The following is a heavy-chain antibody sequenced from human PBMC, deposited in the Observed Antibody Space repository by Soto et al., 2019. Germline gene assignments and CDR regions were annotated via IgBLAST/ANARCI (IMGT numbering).Heavy chain of an antibody. Sequence: GGSLRLSCAASGFTFSSYWMSWVRQAPGKGLEWVANIKQDGSEKYYVDSVKGRFTISRDNAKNSLYLQMNSLRAEDTAVYYCATFLIAVDYYYYMDVWGKGTTVTVSS. D-gene: IGHD6-19*01. CDR3: ATFLIAVDYYYYMDV. V-gene: IGHV3-7*01. CDR1: GFTFSSYW. J-gene: IGHJ6*03. CDR2: IKQDGSEK.